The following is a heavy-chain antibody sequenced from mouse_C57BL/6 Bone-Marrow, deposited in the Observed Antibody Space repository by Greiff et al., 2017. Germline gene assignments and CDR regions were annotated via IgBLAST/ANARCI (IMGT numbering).Heavy chain of an antibody. Sequence: EVQGVEPGEGLVKPGGSLKLSCAASGFTFSSYAMSWVRQTPDKRLEWVAYIRSAGDYIYYADTVKGRFTISRDNSRNTLYLQMSRMKSKDTAMDYCTRGGLGLDYAMDYWGQGTSVTVSA. CDR2: IRSAGDYI. CDR3: TRGGLGLDYAMDY. D-gene: IGHD2-4*01. J-gene: IGHJ4*01. CDR1: GFTFSSYA. V-gene: IGHV5-9-1*02.